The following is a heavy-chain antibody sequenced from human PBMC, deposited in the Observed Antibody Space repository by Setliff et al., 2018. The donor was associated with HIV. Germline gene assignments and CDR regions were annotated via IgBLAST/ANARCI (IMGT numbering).Heavy chain of an antibody. V-gene: IGHV4-39*07. CDR3: ARRPQWLVHYFDY. CDR1: GGSISSSSYY. D-gene: IGHD6-19*01. Sequence: PSETLSLTCTVSGGSISSSSYYWGWIRQPPGKGLEWIGSIYHTGSTYYNPSLRSRVTMSVDTSKNQFSLKLSSVTAADTAVYYCARRPQWLVHYFDYWGQGTLVTVSS. CDR2: IYHTGST. J-gene: IGHJ4*02.